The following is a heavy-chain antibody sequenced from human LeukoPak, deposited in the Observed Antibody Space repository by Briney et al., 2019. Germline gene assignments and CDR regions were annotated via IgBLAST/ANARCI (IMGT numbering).Heavy chain of an antibody. J-gene: IGHJ6*03. CDR3: ARTGCSSTSCYPEDYYYYMDV. D-gene: IGHD2-2*01. Sequence: ASVKVSCKASGGTFSSYAISWVRQAPGQGLEWMGGIIPIFGTANCAQKFQGRVTITTDVTTTTAYVELSSLRSEDTAVYYCARTGCSSTSCYPEDYYYYMDVWGKGTTVTVSS. V-gene: IGHV1-69*05. CDR2: IIPIFGTA. CDR1: GGTFSSYA.